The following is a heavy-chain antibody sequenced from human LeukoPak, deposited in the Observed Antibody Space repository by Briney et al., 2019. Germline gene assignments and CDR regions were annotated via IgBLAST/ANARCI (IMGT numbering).Heavy chain of an antibody. CDR1: GGTFSNYA. CDR2: IIPILGIA. CDR3: ARRTPSGYFVN. J-gene: IGHJ4*02. D-gene: IGHD3-22*01. Sequence: ASVKVSCKASGGTFSNYAISWVRQAPGQGLEWMGRIIPILGIANYAQKFQGRVTITADKSTSTAYMELSSLRSEDTAVYYCARRTPSGYFVNWGQGTLVTVSS. V-gene: IGHV1-69*04.